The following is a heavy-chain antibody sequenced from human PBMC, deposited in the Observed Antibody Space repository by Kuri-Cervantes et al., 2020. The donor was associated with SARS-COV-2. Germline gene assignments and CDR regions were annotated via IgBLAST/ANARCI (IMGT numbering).Heavy chain of an antibody. Sequence: GSLRLSCAVYGGSFSGYYWSWIRQPPGKGLEWIGEINHSGSTNYNPSLKSRVTISVDTSKNQFSLKLSSVTAADTAVYYCARATNMYSSSWYSHYYYYYYMDVWGKGTTVTVSS. CDR3: ARATNMYSSSWYSHYYYYYYMDV. D-gene: IGHD6-13*01. V-gene: IGHV4-34*01. CDR2: INHSGST. J-gene: IGHJ6*03. CDR1: GGSFSGYY.